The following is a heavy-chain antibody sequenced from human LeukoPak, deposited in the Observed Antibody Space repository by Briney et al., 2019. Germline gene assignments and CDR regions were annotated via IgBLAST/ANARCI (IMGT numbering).Heavy chain of an antibody. CDR2: INPSGGST. Sequence: ASVKVSCKASGYTFINYYMHWVRQAPGQGLEWMGIINPSGGSTTYAQKIQGRVTLTTATSTSTVYMELSSLRSDDTSVYYCAREGYGSGRRLGMDVWGQGTTVTVSS. CDR3: AREGYGSGRRLGMDV. D-gene: IGHD3-10*01. CDR1: GYTFINYY. V-gene: IGHV1-46*01. J-gene: IGHJ6*02.